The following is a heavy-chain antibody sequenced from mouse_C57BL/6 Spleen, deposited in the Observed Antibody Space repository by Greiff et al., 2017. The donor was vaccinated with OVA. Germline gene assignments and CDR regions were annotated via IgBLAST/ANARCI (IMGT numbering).Heavy chain of an antibody. CDR2: ISYDGSN. CDR1: GYSITSGYY. V-gene: IGHV3-6*01. Sequence: EVQLVESGPGLVKPSQSLSLTCSVTGYSITSGYYWNWIRQFPGNKLEWMGYISYDGSNNYNPSLKNRISITRDTSKNQFFLKLNSVTTEDTATYYCAREAPFLYFDYWGQGTTLTVSS. J-gene: IGHJ2*01. CDR3: AREAPFLYFDY.